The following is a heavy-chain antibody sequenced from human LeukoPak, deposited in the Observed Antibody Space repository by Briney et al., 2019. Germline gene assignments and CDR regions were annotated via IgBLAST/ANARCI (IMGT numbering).Heavy chain of an antibody. D-gene: IGHD1-26*01. V-gene: IGHV1-18*01. CDR3: ASTRGGEEGSSTHDPDY. J-gene: IGHJ4*02. Sequence: GASVKVSCKASGYTFTSYGISWVRQAPGQGPEWMGGIIAYNGNTNYAQQLQGRVTMTTDTSTRTAYMALRSLRSDDTAVYYCASTRGGEEGSSTHDPDYWGQGTLVTVSS. CDR1: GYTFTSYG. CDR2: IIAYNGNT.